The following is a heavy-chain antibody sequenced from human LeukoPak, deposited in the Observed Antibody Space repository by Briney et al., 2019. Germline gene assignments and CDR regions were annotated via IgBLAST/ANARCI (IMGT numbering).Heavy chain of an antibody. CDR3: ARGPGYYDSSGPP. V-gene: IGHV4-39*01. J-gene: IGHJ5*02. Sequence: PSETLSLTCTVSGGSISSSSYYWGWIRQPPGKGLEWIGSIYYSGSTYYNPSLKSRVTISVDTSKNQFSLKLSSVTAADTAVYYCARGPGYYDSSGPPWGQGTLVTVSS. CDR2: IYYSGST. D-gene: IGHD3-22*01. CDR1: GGSISSSSYY.